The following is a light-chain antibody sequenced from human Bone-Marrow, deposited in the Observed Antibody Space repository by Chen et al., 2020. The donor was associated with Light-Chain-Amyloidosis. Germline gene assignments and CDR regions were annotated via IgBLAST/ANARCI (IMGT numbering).Light chain of an antibody. Sequence: SYELTQPPSVCVSPGQTARITCSGDDLPTKYAYWYQQKPGQAPVLVIHRDTERPSWISERFSGSSSGTTATLTISGVQAEDEADYHCQSADSSGTYEVIFGGGTKLTVL. CDR3: QSADSSGTYEVI. V-gene: IGLV3-25*03. CDR1: DLPTKY. CDR2: RDT. J-gene: IGLJ2*01.